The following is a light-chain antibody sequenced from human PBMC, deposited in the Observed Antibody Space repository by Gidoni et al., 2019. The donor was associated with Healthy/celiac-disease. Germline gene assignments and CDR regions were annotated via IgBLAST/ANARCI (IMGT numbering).Light chain of an antibody. CDR3: QKYYSTPRT. CDR1: QSVLYSSNNKNY. V-gene: IGKV4-1*01. J-gene: IGKJ1*01. CDR2: WAS. Sequence: DIVMTQSPDSLSVSLGERATINCKSSQSVLYSSNNKNYLAWYQQKPGQPPKLLIYWASTRESGVPDRFSGSGSGTDFTITISSLQAEDVAVYYCQKYYSTPRTCGQGTKVEIK.